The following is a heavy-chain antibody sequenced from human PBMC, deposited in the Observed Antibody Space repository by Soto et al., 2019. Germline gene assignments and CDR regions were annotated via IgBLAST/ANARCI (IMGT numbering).Heavy chain of an antibody. V-gene: IGHV4-59*08. CDR2: IYYSGST. J-gene: IGHJ4*02. CDR3: ARRYGYSFDY. CDR1: GGSFSGYY. D-gene: IGHD1-1*01. Sequence: ETLSLTCAVYGGSFSGYYWSWIRQPPGKGLEWIGYIYYSGSTNYNPSLKSRVTISVDTSKNQFSLKLSSVTAADTAVYYCARRYGYSFDYWGQGTLVTVSS.